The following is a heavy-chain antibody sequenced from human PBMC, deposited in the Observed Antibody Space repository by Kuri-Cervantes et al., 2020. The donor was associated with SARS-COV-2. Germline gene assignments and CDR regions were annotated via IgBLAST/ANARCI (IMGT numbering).Heavy chain of an antibody. V-gene: IGHV3-30*02. D-gene: IGHD7-27*01. J-gene: IGHJ4*02. CDR2: IRYDGSNK. CDR3: ANGLIWGLDY. CDR1: GFALTNYV. Sequence: LSLTCAASGFALTNYVMNWVRQAPGKGLEWVAFIRYDGSNKYYADSVKGRFTISRDNSKNTLYLQMNSLRAEDTAVYYCANGLIWGLDYWGQGTLVTVSS.